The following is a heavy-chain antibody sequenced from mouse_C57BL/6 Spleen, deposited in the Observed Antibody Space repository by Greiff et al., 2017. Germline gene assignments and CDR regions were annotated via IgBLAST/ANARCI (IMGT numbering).Heavy chain of an antibody. CDR3: ARSYYGSSYYAMDY. Sequence: EVKLMEPGGGLVKPGGSLKLSCAASGFTFSDYGMHWVRQAPEQGLEWVAYISSGSSTIYYADTVKGRFTISRDNAKNTLFLQMTSLRSEDTAMYYCARSYYGSSYYAMDYWGQGTSVTVSS. J-gene: IGHJ4*01. CDR2: ISSGSSTI. CDR1: GFTFSDYG. D-gene: IGHD1-1*01. V-gene: IGHV5-17*01.